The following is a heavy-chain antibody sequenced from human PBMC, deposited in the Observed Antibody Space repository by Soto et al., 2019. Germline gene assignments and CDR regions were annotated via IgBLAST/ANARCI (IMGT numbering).Heavy chain of an antibody. D-gene: IGHD1-26*01. Sequence: QVQLVESGGGVVQPGRSLRLSCAASGFTFRSYAMHWVRQAPGKGLEWVATISYDENNTYYTDSVKGRFTISRDNSKNTVYLQVNSLRDEDKAVYYCARAMYIGMASKDNWLDHWGQGTLVTVSS. CDR3: ARAMYIGMASKDNWLDH. V-gene: IGHV3-30-3*01. CDR1: GFTFRSYA. CDR2: ISYDENNT. J-gene: IGHJ5*02.